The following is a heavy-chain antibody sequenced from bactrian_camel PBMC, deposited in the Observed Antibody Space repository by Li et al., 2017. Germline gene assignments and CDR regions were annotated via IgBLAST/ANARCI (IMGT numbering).Heavy chain of an antibody. Sequence: QVQLVESGGGSVQAGGSLRLSCAASGSTDSIVYMAWFRQAPGKEREGIAAIDSDGTTTYAGSVKGRFTISEDNAKNTLYLQMNSLKPEDTAMYYCAAARGRVLSLRVGSFSHWGQG. V-gene: IGHV3S53*01. CDR1: GSTDSIVY. D-gene: IGHD5*01. CDR3: AAARGRVLSLRVGSFSH. CDR2: IDSDGTT. J-gene: IGHJ4*01.